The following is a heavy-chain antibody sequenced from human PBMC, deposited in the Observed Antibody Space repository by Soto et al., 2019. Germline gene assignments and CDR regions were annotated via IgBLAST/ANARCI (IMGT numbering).Heavy chain of an antibody. CDR1: GYTFTSYG. V-gene: IGHV1-18*01. D-gene: IGHD6-13*01. J-gene: IGHJ4*02. Sequence: QVQLVQSGAEVKKPGASVKVSCNASGYTFTSYGISWVRQAPGQGLEWMGWISAYNGNTNYAQKLQGRVTMTTDTSTSTAYMELSSLRSEDTAVYYCAACRAAAGTEYYFDYWGQGTLVTVSS. CDR2: ISAYNGNT. CDR3: AACRAAAGTEYYFDY.